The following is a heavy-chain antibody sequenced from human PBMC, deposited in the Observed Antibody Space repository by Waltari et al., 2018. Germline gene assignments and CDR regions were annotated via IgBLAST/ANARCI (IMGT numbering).Heavy chain of an antibody. CDR3: AREKTTVTTYYYYGMDV. CDR1: GYTFTSYG. Sequence: QVQLVQSGAEVKKPGASVKVSCTASGYTFTSYGISWVRQAPGQGLEWMGWISAYNGNTNYAQKLQGRVTMTTDTSTSTAYMELRSLRSDDTAVYYCAREKTTVTTYYYYGMDVWGQGTTVTVSS. V-gene: IGHV1-18*01. D-gene: IGHD4-17*01. CDR2: ISAYNGNT. J-gene: IGHJ6*02.